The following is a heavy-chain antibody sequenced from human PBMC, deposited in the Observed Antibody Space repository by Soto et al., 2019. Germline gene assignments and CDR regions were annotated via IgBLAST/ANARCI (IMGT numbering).Heavy chain of an antibody. D-gene: IGHD3-3*01. CDR1: GYTFTSYG. Sequence: GASVKVSCKASGYTFTSYGISWVRQAPGQGLEWMGWISAYNGNTNYAQKLQGRVTMTTDTSTSTAYMELRSLRSDDTAVYYCARDQTYYDFWSGYPYYYYYGMDVWGQGTTVTVSS. CDR3: ARDQTYYDFWSGYPYYYYYGMDV. V-gene: IGHV1-18*01. CDR2: ISAYNGNT. J-gene: IGHJ6*02.